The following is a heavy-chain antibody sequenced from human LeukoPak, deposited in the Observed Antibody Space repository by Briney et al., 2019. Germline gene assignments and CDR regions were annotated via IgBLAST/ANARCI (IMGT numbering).Heavy chain of an antibody. D-gene: IGHD6-6*01. CDR2: ISSSSSYI. CDR3: ARVSRRGMLAARPYY. CDR1: GFTFSSYA. J-gene: IGHJ4*02. Sequence: GGSLRLSCAASGFTFSSYAMSWVRQAPGKGLEWVSSISSSSSYIYYADSVKGRFTISRDNAKNSLYLQMNSLRAEDTAVYYCARVSRRGMLAARPYYWGQGTLVTVSS. V-gene: IGHV3-21*01.